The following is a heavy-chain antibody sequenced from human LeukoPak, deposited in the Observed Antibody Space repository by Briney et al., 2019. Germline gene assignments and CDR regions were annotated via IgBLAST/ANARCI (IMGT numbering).Heavy chain of an antibody. CDR1: GGSLSSSKW. Sequence: SETLSLTCAVSGGSLSSSKWWSWVRQPPGKGLEWIGEIYHSGSTNYNPSLKSRVTIPVDKSKNQFSLKLSSVTAADTAVYYCARVVPHYYDSSGGVDYWGQGTLVTVSS. V-gene: IGHV4-4*02. CDR2: IYHSGST. CDR3: ARVVPHYYDSSGGVDY. D-gene: IGHD3-22*01. J-gene: IGHJ4*02.